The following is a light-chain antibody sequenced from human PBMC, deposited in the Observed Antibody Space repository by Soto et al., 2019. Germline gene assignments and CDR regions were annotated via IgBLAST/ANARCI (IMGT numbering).Light chain of an antibody. Sequence: EIVLTQSPGTLSLSPGDRATLSCRASQSVSRSFLAWYQQKPGQAPRLLIYGASSRATGIADRFSGSGSGTDFTLTISRLEPEDFAVYYCQQYGSSPWTFGQGTKV. CDR2: GAS. CDR3: QQYGSSPWT. V-gene: IGKV3-20*01. CDR1: QSVSRSF. J-gene: IGKJ1*01.